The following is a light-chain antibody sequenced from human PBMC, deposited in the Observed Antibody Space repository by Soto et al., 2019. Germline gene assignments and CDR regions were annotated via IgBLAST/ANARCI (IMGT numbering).Light chain of an antibody. Sequence: TESPRGLSLFKGARATLICRASQSVSSSYLAWYQQKPGQAPRVLIYNASTRATGVPARFSGGGSVTEFSLTISSLQSDDLAVYYCHQYNTWPPHFTSAPRTKVDI. J-gene: IGKJ3*01. V-gene: IGKV3-15*01. CDR3: HQYNTWPPHFT. CDR2: NAS. CDR1: QSVSSSY.